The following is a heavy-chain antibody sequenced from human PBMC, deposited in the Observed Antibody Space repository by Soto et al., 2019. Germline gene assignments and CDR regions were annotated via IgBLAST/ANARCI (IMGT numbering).Heavy chain of an antibody. Sequence: GESLKISCKGVGYSFTTYWIEWVRQMPGKGLELMGIIYPGDYDTRYRPSFQGQVTISADKSIGTAYLQWDSLKASDTAMYYCARHSGYSSGWKYNYYGMDVWGQGTTVTVSS. D-gene: IGHD6-19*01. CDR1: GYSFTTYW. CDR2: IYPGDYDT. J-gene: IGHJ6*02. CDR3: ARHSGYSSGWKYNYYGMDV. V-gene: IGHV5-51*01.